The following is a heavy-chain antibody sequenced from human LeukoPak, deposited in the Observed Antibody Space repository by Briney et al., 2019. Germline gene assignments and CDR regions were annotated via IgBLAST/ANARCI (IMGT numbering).Heavy chain of an antibody. D-gene: IGHD3-22*01. CDR3: AREWGLESSGYYYAY. J-gene: IGHJ4*02. Sequence: SVKVSRKAYGGTFSRFTISWVRQAPGQGFEWMGGITPIFGTANFAQKFQGRVSITADGSTSTAFMELSSLRSEDTAVYYCAREWGLESSGYYYAYWGQGTLVTVSS. CDR2: ITPIFGTA. V-gene: IGHV1-69*13. CDR1: GGTFSRFT.